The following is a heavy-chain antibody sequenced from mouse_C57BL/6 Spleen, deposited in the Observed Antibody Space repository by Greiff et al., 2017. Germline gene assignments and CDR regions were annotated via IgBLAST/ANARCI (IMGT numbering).Heavy chain of an antibody. CDR3: ARGDYDEGEFAY. J-gene: IGHJ3*01. D-gene: IGHD2-4*01. CDR1: GYTFTSYG. Sequence: QVQLQQSGAELARPGASVKLSCKASGYTFTSYGISWVKQRTGQGLEWIGEIYPRSGNTYYNEKFKGKATLTADKSSSTAYMELRSLTSEDSAVYFCARGDYDEGEFAYWGQGTLVTVSA. V-gene: IGHV1-81*01. CDR2: IYPRSGNT.